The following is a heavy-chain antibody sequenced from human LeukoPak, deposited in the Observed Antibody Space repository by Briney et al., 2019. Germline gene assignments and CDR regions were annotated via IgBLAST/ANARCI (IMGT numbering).Heavy chain of an antibody. CDR1: GGTFSSYA. V-gene: IGHV1-69*04. CDR2: IIPILGIA. CDR3: ARAPCGGDCYDYFDY. Sequence: PAASVKVSCKASGGTFSSYAISWVRQAPGQGLEWMGRIIPILGIANYAQKFQGRVTITADKSTSTAYMELSSLRSEDTAVYYCARAPCGGDCYDYFDYWGQRTLVTVSS. D-gene: IGHD2-21*02. J-gene: IGHJ4*02.